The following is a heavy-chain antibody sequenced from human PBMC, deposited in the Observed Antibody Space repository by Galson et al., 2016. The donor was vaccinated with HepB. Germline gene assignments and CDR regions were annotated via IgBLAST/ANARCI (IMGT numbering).Heavy chain of an antibody. CDR2: ISWNSDTT. CDR1: GFNFGDFA. J-gene: IGHJ6*02. V-gene: IGHV3-9*01. Sequence: SLRLSCAASGFNFGDFAIHWVRQAPGKGLEWVSAISWNSDTTPYADSVKGRFTIFRDNAKNSLYLQMNSLRPEDTALYYCAKIRGPREGNSYGLDVWGQGTTVIVSS. D-gene: IGHD1-26*01. CDR3: AKIRGPREGNSYGLDV.